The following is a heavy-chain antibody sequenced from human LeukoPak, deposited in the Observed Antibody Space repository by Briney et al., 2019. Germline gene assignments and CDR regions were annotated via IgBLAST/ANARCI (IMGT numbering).Heavy chain of an antibody. CDR3: ARVAYIYGYSQGFDY. J-gene: IGHJ4*02. D-gene: IGHD5-18*01. CDR1: GFTFSSYG. V-gene: IGHV3-30*03. Sequence: SGGSLRLSCEASGFTFSSYGMHWVRQAPGKGLEWVAVISYDGSNKYYADSVKGRFTISRDNSKNTLYLQMNNLRAEDTAVYYCARVAYIYGYSQGFDYWGQGTLVTVSS. CDR2: ISYDGSNK.